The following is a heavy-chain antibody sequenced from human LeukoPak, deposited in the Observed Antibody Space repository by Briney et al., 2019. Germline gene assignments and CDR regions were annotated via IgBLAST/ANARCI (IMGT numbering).Heavy chain of an antibody. CDR3: ARWHIDSSGYDV. D-gene: IGHD3-22*01. CDR1: GNTFTSYG. V-gene: IGHV1-18*01. J-gene: IGHJ4*02. Sequence: ASEKVSRKASGNTFTSYGISWERQAPAQGLEWKGWISAYNGSTNYAQKPQGRVAMTTDTSTSTAYMELRSLRSDDTAVYYCARWHIDSSGYDVWGQGTLVTVSS. CDR2: ISAYNGST.